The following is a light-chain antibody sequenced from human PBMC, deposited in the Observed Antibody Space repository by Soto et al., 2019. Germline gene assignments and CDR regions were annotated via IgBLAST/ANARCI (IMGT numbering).Light chain of an antibody. CDR2: GDT. CDR3: QSFDSSLSGWL. CDR1: SSNLGAGYD. V-gene: IGLV1-40*01. J-gene: IGLJ3*02. Sequence: QSVLTQPPSVSGAPGQWVTISCTGSSSNLGAGYDVHWYQQLPGTAPKLLISGDTNRPSGVPYRFSGSKSGTSASLAITGLRDEDEAADYCQSFDSSLSGWLFGGGTKLTVL.